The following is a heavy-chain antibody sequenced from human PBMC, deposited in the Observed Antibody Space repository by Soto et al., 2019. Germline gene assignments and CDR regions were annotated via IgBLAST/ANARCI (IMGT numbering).Heavy chain of an antibody. D-gene: IGHD2-15*01. J-gene: IGHJ2*01. Sequence: PGGSLRLSYSASGFTFSSCSMSWGRQAPGKGLEWVGRIKSKTDGGTTDYAAPVEGRFTISRDDSKNTLYLQMNSVRTEDTAGYYGTPVSISWASHSYFGTDLW. CDR2: IKSKTDGGTT. V-gene: IGHV3-15*01. CDR3: TPVSISWASHSYFGTDL. CDR1: GFTFSSCS.